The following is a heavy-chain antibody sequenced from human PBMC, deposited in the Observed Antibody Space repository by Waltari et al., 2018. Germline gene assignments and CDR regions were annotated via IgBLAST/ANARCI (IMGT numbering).Heavy chain of an antibody. J-gene: IGHJ4*02. D-gene: IGHD6-13*01. Sequence: QVQLQESGPGLVKPSETLSLTCTVSGGSISSYYWSWIRQPPGKGLEWIGYIYYSGSTNYNPSLKSRVTISVDTSKNQFSLKLSSVTAADTAVYYCATAIPGIAAAGAVFDYWGQGTLVTVSS. CDR2: IYYSGST. CDR3: ATAIPGIAAAGAVFDY. CDR1: GGSISSYY. V-gene: IGHV4-59*01.